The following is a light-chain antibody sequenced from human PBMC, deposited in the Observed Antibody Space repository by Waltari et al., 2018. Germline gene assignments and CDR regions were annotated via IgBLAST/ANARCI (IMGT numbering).Light chain of an antibody. CDR3: QHYNNWPHWT. J-gene: IGKJ1*01. CDR1: QSVSSN. V-gene: IGKV3-15*01. CDR2: GAS. Sequence: EIVMTQSPATMSVSPGERATLSCRASQSVSSNLAWYQQKRGQAPRLLIYGASTRAAGIPGRFSGSGSGTEFTLTFSSLQSEDFAVYYCQHYNNWPHWTFGQGTKVEIK.